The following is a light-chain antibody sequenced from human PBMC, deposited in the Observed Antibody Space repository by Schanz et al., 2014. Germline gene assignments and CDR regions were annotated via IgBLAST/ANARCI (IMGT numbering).Light chain of an antibody. Sequence: QSALTQPASVSGSPGQSITISCTGTSSDVGSYNLVSWYQQHPGKAPKLMIYDVSDRPSGVSNRFSGSKSGNTASLTISGLQPEDEADYYCCSYAGSSTLVFGGGTKLTVL. CDR1: SSDVGSYNL. J-gene: IGLJ2*01. CDR3: CSYAGSSTLV. V-gene: IGLV2-23*02. CDR2: DVS.